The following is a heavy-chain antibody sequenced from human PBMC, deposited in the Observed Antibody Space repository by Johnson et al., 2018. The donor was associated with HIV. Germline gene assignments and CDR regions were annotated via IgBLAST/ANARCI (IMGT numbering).Heavy chain of an antibody. Sequence: VQLVESVGGVVQTGRSLRLSCEVSGFIFSKYNMAWIRQAPGKGLECLSYITSSGSSVYYADSVKGRFTISRDNARASLFLRINSLRADDSGVYYCARDATPWGGDYVGYTFDLWGQGTVVTVSS. CDR2: ITSSGSSV. CDR3: ARDATPWGGDYVGYTFDL. CDR1: GFIFSKYN. J-gene: IGHJ3*01. V-gene: IGHV3-11*04. D-gene: IGHD4-17*01.